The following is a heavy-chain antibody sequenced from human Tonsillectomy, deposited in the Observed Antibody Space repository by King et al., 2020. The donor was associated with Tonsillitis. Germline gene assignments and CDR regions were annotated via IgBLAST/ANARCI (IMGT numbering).Heavy chain of an antibody. J-gene: IGHJ4*02. V-gene: IGHV3-30-3*01. CDR1: GFTFSSYA. D-gene: IGHD2-15*01. CDR2: ISYNGNNK. Sequence: VQLVESGGGVVQPGRSLRLSCAASGFTFSSYAIHWVRQAPGKGLEWVAVISYNGNNKYYAASVKGRFTISRDNSKKTLYLQMNSLRAEDTALYYCARKEDIGEYIDYWGQGTLVTVSS. CDR3: ARKEDIGEYIDY.